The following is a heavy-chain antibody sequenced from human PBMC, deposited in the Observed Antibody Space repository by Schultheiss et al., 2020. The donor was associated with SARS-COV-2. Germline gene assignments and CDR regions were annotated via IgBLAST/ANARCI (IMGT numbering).Heavy chain of an antibody. CDR1: RGSVSSGSYY. CDR3: ASTRRYYFDY. CDR2: INHSGST. D-gene: IGHD4-17*01. J-gene: IGHJ4*02. Sequence: SETLSLTCTVSRGSVSSGSYYWGWIRQPPGKGLEWIGEINHSGSTNYNPSLKSRVTISVDTSKSQFSLNLSYVTAADTAVYYCASTRRYYFDYWGQGTLVTVTS. V-gene: IGHV4-39*07.